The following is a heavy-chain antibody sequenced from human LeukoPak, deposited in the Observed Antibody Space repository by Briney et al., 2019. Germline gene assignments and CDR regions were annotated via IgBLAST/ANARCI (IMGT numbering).Heavy chain of an antibody. V-gene: IGHV3-66*01. Sequence: PGGSLRLSCAASGFTVSSNYMSWVRQAPGKGLEWVSVIYSGGSTYYADSVKGRFTISRDNSKNTLYLQMNSLRAEDTAVYYCASDSSGWYNSDYWGQGTLVTVSS. CDR2: IYSGGST. D-gene: IGHD6-19*01. J-gene: IGHJ4*02. CDR3: ASDSSGWYNSDY. CDR1: GFTVSSNY.